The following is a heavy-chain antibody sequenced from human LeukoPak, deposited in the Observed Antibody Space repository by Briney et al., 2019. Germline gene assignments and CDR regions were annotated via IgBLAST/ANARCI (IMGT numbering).Heavy chain of an antibody. CDR3: ARDSYGGNWSLGY. V-gene: IGHV1-2*02. Sequence: ASVKVSCKASGFTFTGYYIHWVRQAPGQGLEWMGWVNPNNGGVNYAQMFQGRVTMTRDTSIGTAYMELSRLTSDDTAVYYCARDSYGGNWSLGYWGQGTLVTVSS. CDR2: VNPNNGGV. CDR1: GFTFTGYY. J-gene: IGHJ4*02. D-gene: IGHD4-23*01.